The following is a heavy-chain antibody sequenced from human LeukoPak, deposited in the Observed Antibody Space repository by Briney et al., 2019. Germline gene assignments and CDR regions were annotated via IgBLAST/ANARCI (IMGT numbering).Heavy chain of an antibody. D-gene: IGHD3-10*01. CDR3: AREMRDYYGSGSPNWFDP. CDR1: VYSFTGYY. CDR2: INPNSGVT. J-gene: IGHJ5*02. V-gene: IGHV1-2*02. Sequence: ASVKVSCKASVYSFTGYYMHWVRQAPGQGLEWMGWINPNSGVTSYPQKFQGRVTMTRDTSISTAYMELTRLRSDDTAVYYCAREMRDYYGSGSPNWFDPWGQGTLVTVSS.